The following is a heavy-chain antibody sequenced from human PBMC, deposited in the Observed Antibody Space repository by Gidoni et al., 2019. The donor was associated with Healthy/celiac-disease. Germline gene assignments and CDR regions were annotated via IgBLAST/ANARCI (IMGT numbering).Heavy chain of an antibody. CDR2: INPNSGGT. D-gene: IGHD3-10*01. V-gene: IGHV1-2*02. J-gene: IGHJ4*02. CDR3: ARAASGQTPRFDY. CDR1: GSTFTGYY. Sequence: QVPLVQSGAEAKKPGASVKVSCKASGSTFTGYYMHWVRPAPGQGLEWMGWINPNSGGTNYAQKFQGRVTMTRDTSISTAYMELSRLRSDDTAVYYCARAASGQTPRFDYWGQGTLVTVSS.